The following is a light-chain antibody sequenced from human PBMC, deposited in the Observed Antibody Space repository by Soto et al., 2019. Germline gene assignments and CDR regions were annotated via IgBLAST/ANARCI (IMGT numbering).Light chain of an antibody. CDR2: ATS. V-gene: IGKV3-20*01. Sequence: EIVLTQSPGTLSLSPGERATLSCRASQGVSRTYLAWYQQKPVQAPRLLIYATSSRATGIPDRFSSSGSGTDFTLTISRLEPEYFAVYYCQQYGRSGTFGQGTKVDIK. CDR1: QGVSRTY. J-gene: IGKJ1*01. CDR3: QQYGRSGT.